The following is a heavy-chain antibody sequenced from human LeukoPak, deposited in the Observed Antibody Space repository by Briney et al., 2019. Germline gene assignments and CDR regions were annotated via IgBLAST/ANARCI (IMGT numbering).Heavy chain of an antibody. V-gene: IGHV4-59*08. CDR1: GGSISSYY. CDR2: IYYSGST. CDR3: ARSPEFLGWFDP. Sequence: SETLSLTCTVSGGSISSYYWSWIRQPPGKGLEWIGYIYYSGSTNYNPSLKSRVTISVDTSKNQFSLKLSSVTAADTAVYYCARSPEFLGWFDPWGQGILVTVSS. J-gene: IGHJ5*02. D-gene: IGHD3-10*01.